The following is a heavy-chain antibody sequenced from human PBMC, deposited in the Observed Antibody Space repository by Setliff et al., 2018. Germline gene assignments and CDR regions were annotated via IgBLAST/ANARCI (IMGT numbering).Heavy chain of an antibody. CDR1: GYTFNSYG. CDR3: SRLVRFCTRTSCQRLSGGEF. D-gene: IGHD2-8*01. CDR2: ISAHNGKT. V-gene: IGHV1-18*01. Sequence: GASVKVSCKASGYTFNSYGITWVRQAPGQGLEWMGWISAHNGKTYYSPKLHGRVTLTTDTSTSTAYMELRSLGSDDTAVYYCSRLVRFCTRTSCQRLSGGEFWGQGTLVTVSS. J-gene: IGHJ4*02.